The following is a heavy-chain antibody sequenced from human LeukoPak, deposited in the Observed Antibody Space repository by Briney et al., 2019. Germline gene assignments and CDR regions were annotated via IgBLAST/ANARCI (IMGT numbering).Heavy chain of an antibody. Sequence: SETLSLTCTVSGGSISSGGYSWSWIRQPPGKGLEWIGYIYHSGSTYYNPSLKSRVTISVDRSKNQFSLKLSSVTAADTAVYYFACNLDSSGYYGYWGQGTLVTVSS. D-gene: IGHD3-22*01. CDR1: GGSISSGGYS. V-gene: IGHV4-30-2*01. J-gene: IGHJ4*02. CDR3: ACNLDSSGYYGY. CDR2: IYHSGST.